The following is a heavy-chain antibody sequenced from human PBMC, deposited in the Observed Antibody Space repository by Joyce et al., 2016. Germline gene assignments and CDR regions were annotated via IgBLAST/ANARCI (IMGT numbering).Heavy chain of an antibody. D-gene: IGHD3-22*01. V-gene: IGHV5-10-1*03. J-gene: IGHJ5*02. CDR1: GYRFTSYW. CDR3: ARGENYYDSHPYNWFDP. Sequence: EVQLVQSGAEVKKPGESLRISCKGSGYRFTSYWISWVRQMPGKGLEWMGRIDPSDTYTNYSPSFQVHVNISADKSISTAYLQWSSLKASDTAMYYCARGENYYDSHPYNWFDPWGQGTLVTVSS. CDR2: IDPSDTYT.